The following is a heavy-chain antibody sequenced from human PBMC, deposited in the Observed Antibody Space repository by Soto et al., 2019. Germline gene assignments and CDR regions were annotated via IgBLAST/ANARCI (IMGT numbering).Heavy chain of an antibody. CDR1: GFTFSSYA. CDR3: AKNYYFDY. V-gene: IGHV3-23*01. CDR2: ISVSGGST. J-gene: IGHJ4*02. Sequence: GSLRLSCAASGFTFSSYAMSWVRQAPGRGLEWVSSISVSGGSTYYADSVQGRFTISRDNSKNTLYLQMNSLRAEDTAVYYCAKNYYFDYWGQGALVTVST.